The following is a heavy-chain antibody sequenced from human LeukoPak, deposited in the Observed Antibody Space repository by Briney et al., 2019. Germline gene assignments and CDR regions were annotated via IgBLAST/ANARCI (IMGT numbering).Heavy chain of an antibody. Sequence: GGSLGLSCAASGFTFSRYWMSWVRQAPGKGLEWVANIKQDGSEKYYVDSVKGRCTISRDNAKNSLYLQMNSLRAEDTAVYYCAGGMYSGSFDPWGQGTLVTVSS. J-gene: IGHJ5*02. D-gene: IGHD1-26*01. CDR1: GFTFSRYW. V-gene: IGHV3-7*02. CDR3: AGGMYSGSFDP. CDR2: IKQDGSEK.